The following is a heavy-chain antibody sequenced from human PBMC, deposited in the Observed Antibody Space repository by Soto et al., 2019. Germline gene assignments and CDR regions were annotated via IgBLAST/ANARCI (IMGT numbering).Heavy chain of an antibody. D-gene: IGHD6-6*01. CDR2: IHHSGST. CDR1: GGSISSDNW. J-gene: IGHJ4*02. Sequence: QVQLQESGPGLVKPSGTLSLTCAVSGGSISSDNWWSWVRQPPGKGLEWIGEIHHSGSTNYNPSLKSRVTISVDKSKHQFSLKLSSVTAADTAVYYCAREGIAARRGDGDKGFDCWGQGTLVTVSS. CDR3: AREGIAARRGDGDKGFDC. V-gene: IGHV4-4*02.